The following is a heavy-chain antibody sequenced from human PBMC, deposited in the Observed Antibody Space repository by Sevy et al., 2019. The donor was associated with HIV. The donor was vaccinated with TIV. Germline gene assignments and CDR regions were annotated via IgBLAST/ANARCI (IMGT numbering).Heavy chain of an antibody. CDR3: AREGITIFGVAPNYYYYYYMDV. CDR2: INPNSGGT. V-gene: IGHV1-2*04. J-gene: IGHJ6*03. Sequence: ASVKVSCKASGYTFTGYYMHWVRQAPGQGLEWMGWINPNSGGTNYAQTFQGWVTMTRDTSISTAYMELSRLRSDDTAVYYCAREGITIFGVAPNYYYYYYMDVWGKGTTVTVSS. CDR1: GYTFTGYY. D-gene: IGHD3-3*01.